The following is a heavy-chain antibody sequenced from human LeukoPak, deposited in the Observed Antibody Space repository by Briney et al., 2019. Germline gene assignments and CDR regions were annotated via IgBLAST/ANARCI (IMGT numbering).Heavy chain of an antibody. CDR2: IYYSGST. V-gene: IGHV4-31*03. CDR1: GGSISSGGYY. J-gene: IGHJ5*02. Sequence: PSQTLSLTCTVSGGSISSGGYYWSWIRQHPGKGLEWIGYIYYSGSTYYNPSLKSRVTISVDTSKNQFSLKLSSVTAADTAVYYCARAIAAAMYNWFDPGGQGTLVTVSS. D-gene: IGHD6-13*01. CDR3: ARAIAAAMYNWFDP.